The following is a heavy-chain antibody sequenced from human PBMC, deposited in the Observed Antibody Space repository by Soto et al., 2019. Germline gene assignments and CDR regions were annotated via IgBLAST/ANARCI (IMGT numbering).Heavy chain of an antibody. J-gene: IGHJ6*02. CDR3: ARAGEYCSSTSCYRYYYGMDV. D-gene: IGHD2-2*02. V-gene: IGHV1-8*01. CDR2: MNPNSGNT. Sequence: QVPLVQSGAEVKKPGASVKVSCKASGYTFTSYDINWVRQATGQGLEWMGWMNPNSGNTGYAQKFQGRVTMTRNTSISTAYMELSSLRSEDTAVYYCARAGEYCSSTSCYRYYYGMDVWGQGTTVTVSS. CDR1: GYTFTSYD.